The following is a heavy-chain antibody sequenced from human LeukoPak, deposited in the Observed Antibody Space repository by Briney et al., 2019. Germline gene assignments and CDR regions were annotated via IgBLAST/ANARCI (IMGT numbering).Heavy chain of an antibody. CDR2: IYYSGST. CDR1: GGSISSSSYD. V-gene: IGHV4-39*01. Sequence: SETLSLTCTVSGGSISSSSYDWGWIRQPPGKGLEWIGSIYYSGSTYYNPSLKSRVTISVDTSKNQFSLKLSSVTAADTAVYYCARQSGSLVVVAATDYWGQGTLVTVSS. J-gene: IGHJ4*02. CDR3: ARQSGSLVVVAATDY. D-gene: IGHD2-15*01.